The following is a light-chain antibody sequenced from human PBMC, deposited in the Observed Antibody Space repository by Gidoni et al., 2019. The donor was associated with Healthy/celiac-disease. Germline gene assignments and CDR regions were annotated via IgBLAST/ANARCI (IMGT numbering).Light chain of an antibody. CDR2: KAS. J-gene: IGKJ1*01. CDR3: QQYNSYWT. V-gene: IGKV1-5*03. Sequence: DIQMTQSPSTLSASVGDRVTITCRASQSISSWLAWYQQKPGKAPKLLIYKASSLESGVPSRFSGSGSGTEFILTISSLQPDDFATYYCQQYNSYWTFXQXTKVEIK. CDR1: QSISSW.